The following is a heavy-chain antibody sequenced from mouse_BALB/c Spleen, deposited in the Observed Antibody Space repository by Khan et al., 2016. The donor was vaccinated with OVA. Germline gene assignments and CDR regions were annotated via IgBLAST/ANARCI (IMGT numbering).Heavy chain of an antibody. Sequence: EVHLVESGGGLVKPGGSLKVSCAASGFTFSNYAMSWVRQTPEKRLEWVASISSGGSTYYPDSVKGRFSISRDNARNILYRQMSSLRSEDTAMYYCAREYWCVYWGQVTLVTVAA. CDR1: GFTFSNYA. CDR3: AREYWCVY. V-gene: IGHV5-6-5*01. CDR2: ISSGGST. J-gene: IGHJ3*01.